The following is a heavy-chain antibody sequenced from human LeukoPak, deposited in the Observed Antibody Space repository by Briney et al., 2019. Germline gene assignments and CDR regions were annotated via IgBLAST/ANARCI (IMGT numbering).Heavy chain of an antibody. CDR3: ARGTGDSCKD. CDR1: GDSVSSNSAS. J-gene: IGHJ4*02. V-gene: IGHV6-1*01. D-gene: IGHD3-22*01. Sequence: SQTLSLTCAISGDSVSSNSASWNWIRQSPSRGLEWLGRTYYRSKWRNDYAVSVKSRITISPDTSKNQLSQQLNSVTPEDTAVYYCARGTGDSCKDWGLGTLVTSPQ. CDR2: TYYRSKWRN.